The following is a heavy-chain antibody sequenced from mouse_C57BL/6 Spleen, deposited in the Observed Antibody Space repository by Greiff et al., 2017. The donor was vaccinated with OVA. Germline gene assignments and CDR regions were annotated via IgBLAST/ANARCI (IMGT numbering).Heavy chain of an antibody. CDR3: ARGSNYADAMDY. D-gene: IGHD2-5*01. CDR1: GFTFSDYG. V-gene: IGHV5-17*01. CDR2: ISSGSSTI. J-gene: IGHJ4*01. Sequence: EVMLVESGGGLVKPGGSLKLSCAASGFTFSDYGMHWVRQAPEKGLEWVAYISSGSSTIYYADTVKGRFTISRDNAKNTLFLQMTSLRSEDTAMYYCARGSNYADAMDYWGQGTSVTVSS.